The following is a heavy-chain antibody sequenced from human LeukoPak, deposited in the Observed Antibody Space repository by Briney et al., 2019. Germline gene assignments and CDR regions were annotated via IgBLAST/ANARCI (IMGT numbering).Heavy chain of an antibody. V-gene: IGHV3-53*01. Sequence: PGGSLRLSCAASGFTVSSNYMNWVRQAPGKGLEWVSVIYSGATTYYADSVKGRFTISRDNSKNTLYLQMNSLRAEDTAVYYCARDEGDYGSGSYYRNWGQGTLVTVSS. CDR2: IYSGATT. CDR3: ARDEGDYGSGSYYRN. J-gene: IGHJ4*02. CDR1: GFTVSSNY. D-gene: IGHD3-10*01.